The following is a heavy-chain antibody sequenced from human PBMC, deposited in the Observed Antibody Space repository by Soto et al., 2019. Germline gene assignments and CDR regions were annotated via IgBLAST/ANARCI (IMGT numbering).Heavy chain of an antibody. D-gene: IGHD6-13*01. CDR1: GFTFSSYG. Sequence: SGGSLRLSCAASGFTFSSYGMHWVRQAPGKGLEWVAVIWYDGSNKYYADSVKGRFTISRDNSKNTLYLQMNSLRAEDTAVYYCARGDSSSWGYYYYYYMDVWGKGTTVTVSS. CDR3: ARGDSSSWGYYYYYYMDV. J-gene: IGHJ6*03. CDR2: IWYDGSNK. V-gene: IGHV3-33*01.